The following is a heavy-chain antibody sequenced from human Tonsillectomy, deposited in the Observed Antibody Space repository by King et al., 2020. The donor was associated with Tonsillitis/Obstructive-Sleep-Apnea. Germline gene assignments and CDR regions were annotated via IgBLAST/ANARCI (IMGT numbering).Heavy chain of an antibody. CDR3: ASVSTSRWARGFDS. D-gene: IGHD6-13*01. J-gene: IGHJ4*02. CDR1: GGSISSYY. Sequence: QLQESGPGLVKPSETLSLTCTVSGGSISSYYWNWIRQPPGKGLEWIGYIHYTGTINNNPSLESRVIISLDTSKNQFSLKLRSVTAADTAVYYCASVSTSRWARGFDSWGQGTLVTVSP. CDR2: IHYTGTI. V-gene: IGHV4-59*01.